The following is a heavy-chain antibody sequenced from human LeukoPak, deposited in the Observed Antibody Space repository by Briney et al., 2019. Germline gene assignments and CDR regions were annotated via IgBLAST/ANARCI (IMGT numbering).Heavy chain of an antibody. V-gene: IGHV3-48*04. CDR3: ARGYQLLWDYFDY. CDR2: ISSSSSTI. J-gene: IGHJ4*02. Sequence: QPGGSLRLSCAASGFTFISYSMNWVRQAPGKGLEWVSYISSSSSTIYYADSVKGRFTISRDNAKNSLYLQMNSLRAEDTAVYYCARGYQLLWDYFDYWGQGTLVTVSS. D-gene: IGHD2-2*01. CDR1: GFTFISYS.